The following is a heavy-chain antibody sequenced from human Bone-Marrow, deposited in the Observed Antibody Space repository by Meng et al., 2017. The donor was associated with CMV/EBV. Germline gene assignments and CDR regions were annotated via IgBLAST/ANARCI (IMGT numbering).Heavy chain of an antibody. Sequence: ASVKVSCKASGYTFTSYYIHWVRQAPGQGLEWMGIINPSGGSTSYAQKFQGRVTMTRDTSTSTAYMELSSLRSEDTAVYYCAREWIVEGPIVDYYYYGMDVWGQGTTVTVSS. J-gene: IGHJ6*02. CDR3: AREWIVEGPIVDYYYYGMDV. V-gene: IGHV1-46*01. CDR2: INPSGGST. D-gene: IGHD3-22*01. CDR1: GYTFTSYY.